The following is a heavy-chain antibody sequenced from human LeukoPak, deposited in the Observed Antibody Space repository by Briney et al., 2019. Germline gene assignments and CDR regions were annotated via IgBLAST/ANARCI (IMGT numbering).Heavy chain of an antibody. CDR2: IIPIFGTA. D-gene: IGHD6-13*01. J-gene: IGHJ6*03. CDR3: ATSPGIAAAGTLLYYYYYMDV. CDR1: GGTFSSYA. V-gene: IGHV1-69*05. Sequence: GSSVKVSCKASGGTFSSYAISWVRQAPGQGLEWMGGIIPIFGTANYAQKFQGRVTITTDESTSTAYMELSSLRSEDTAVYYCATSPGIAAAGTLLYYYYYMDVWGKGTTVTVSS.